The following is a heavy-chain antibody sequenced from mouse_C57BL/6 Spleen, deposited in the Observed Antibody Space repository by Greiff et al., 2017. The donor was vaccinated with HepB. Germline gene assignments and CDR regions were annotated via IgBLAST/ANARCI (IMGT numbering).Heavy chain of an antibody. J-gene: IGHJ3*01. CDR3: TRDGSSPNAY. D-gene: IGHD1-1*01. V-gene: IGHV1-15*01. CDR1: GYTFTDYE. Sequence: QVQLQQSGAELVRPGASVTLSCKASGYTFTDYEMHWVKQTPVHGLEWIGAIDPETGGTAYNQKFKGKAILTADKSSSTAYMELRSLTSEDSAVYYCTRDGSSPNAYWGQGTLVTVSA. CDR2: IDPETGGT.